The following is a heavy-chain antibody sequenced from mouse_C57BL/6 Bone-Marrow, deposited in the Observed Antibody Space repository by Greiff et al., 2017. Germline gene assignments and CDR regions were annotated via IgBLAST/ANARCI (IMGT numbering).Heavy chain of an antibody. CDR3: ARLPYYYGSSYGWFAY. V-gene: IGHV5-6*01. CDR1: GFTFSSYG. CDR2: ISSGGSYT. Sequence: EVKLVESGGDLVKPGGSLKLSCAASGFTFSSYGMSWVRQTPDKRLEWVATISSGGSYTYYPDCVKGRFTISRDNAKNTLYLQMSSLKSEDTAMYYCARLPYYYGSSYGWFAYWGQGTLVTVSA. J-gene: IGHJ3*01. D-gene: IGHD1-1*01.